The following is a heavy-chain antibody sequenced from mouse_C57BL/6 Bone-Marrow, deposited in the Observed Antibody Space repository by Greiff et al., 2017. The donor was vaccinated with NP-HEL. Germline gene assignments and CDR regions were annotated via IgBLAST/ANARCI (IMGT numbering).Heavy chain of an antibody. Sequence: VQLKESGAELVRPGASVKLSCTASGFNIKDDYMHWVKQRPEQGLEWIGWIDPENGDIEYASKFQGKATITADTSSNTAYLQLSSLTSEDTAVYYWTTDAMDYWGQGTSVTVSS. CDR1: GFNIKDDY. CDR3: TTDAMDY. V-gene: IGHV14-4*01. J-gene: IGHJ4*01. CDR2: IDPENGDI.